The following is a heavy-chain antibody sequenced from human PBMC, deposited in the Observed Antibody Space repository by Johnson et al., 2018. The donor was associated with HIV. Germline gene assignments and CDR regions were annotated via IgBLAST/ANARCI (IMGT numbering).Heavy chain of an antibody. CDR2: IGGRGGST. CDR1: GFTFDDYG. J-gene: IGHJ3*02. CDR3: ARRDYIRNGAFDI. D-gene: IGHD3-10*01. V-gene: IGHV3-23*04. Sequence: VQLVESGGGVVRPGGSLRLSCAASGFTFDDYGMSWVRQAPGKGLEWVSAIGGRGGSTYYADSVKGRFTISRDNSKNTLYLQMNSLRAEDTAVYYCARRDYIRNGAFDIWGQGTMVTVSS.